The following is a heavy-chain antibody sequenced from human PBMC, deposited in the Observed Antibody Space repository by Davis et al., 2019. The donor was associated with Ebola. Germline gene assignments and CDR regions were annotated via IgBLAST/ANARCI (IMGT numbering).Heavy chain of an antibody. J-gene: IGHJ4*02. Sequence: ESLKISCTASGFTFSSYCMSWVRQAPGRGLEWVANINQDGSEKSYVDSVKGRFTISRDNAKNSLSLQMNSLRADDTAVYYCARDYVWGTYRTPADWGQGTLVTVSS. CDR3: ARDYVWGTYRTPAD. CDR2: INQDGSEK. CDR1: GFTFSSYC. D-gene: IGHD3-16*02. V-gene: IGHV3-7*01.